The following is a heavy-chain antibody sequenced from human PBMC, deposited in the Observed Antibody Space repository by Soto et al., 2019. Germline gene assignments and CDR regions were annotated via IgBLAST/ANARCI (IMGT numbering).Heavy chain of an antibody. Sequence: QVQLVQSGAEVKKPGSSVKVSCKASGGTFSSYAISWVRQAPGQGLEWMGGIIPIFGTANYAQKFQGRVTITADESTSTAYMELSSLSSEDTAVYYCAREEGYYDFWSGYSGRYYYYYGMDVWGQGTTVTVSS. V-gene: IGHV1-69*01. CDR2: IIPIFGTA. CDR1: GGTFSSYA. D-gene: IGHD3-3*01. CDR3: AREEGYYDFWSGYSGRYYYYYGMDV. J-gene: IGHJ6*02.